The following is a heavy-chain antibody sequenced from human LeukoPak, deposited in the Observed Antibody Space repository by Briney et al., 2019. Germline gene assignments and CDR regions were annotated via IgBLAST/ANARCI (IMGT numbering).Heavy chain of an antibody. Sequence: SETLSLTCTVSGGSISSSSYYWGWIRQPPGKGLEWIGSIYYSGSTYYNPSLKSRVTISVDTSKNQFSLKLSSVTAADTAVYYCAREVGHPQFDYWGQGTLVTVSS. V-gene: IGHV4-39*07. CDR3: AREVGHPQFDY. CDR2: IYYSGST. D-gene: IGHD2-2*01. J-gene: IGHJ4*02. CDR1: GGSISSSSYY.